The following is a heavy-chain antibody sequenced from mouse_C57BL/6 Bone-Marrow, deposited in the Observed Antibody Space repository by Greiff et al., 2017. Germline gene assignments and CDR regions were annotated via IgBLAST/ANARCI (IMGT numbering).Heavy chain of an antibody. CDR2: ISSGGSYT. J-gene: IGHJ2*01. Sequence: EVQLVESGGDLVKPGGSLKLSCAASGFTFSSYGMSWVRQTPDKRLEWVATISSGGSYTYYPDSVKGRFTISRDNAKNTLYLQMSSLKSEDTAMYYCARHPFFYYWGQGTTLTVSA. CDR3: ARHPFFYY. CDR1: GFTFSSYG. V-gene: IGHV5-6*01.